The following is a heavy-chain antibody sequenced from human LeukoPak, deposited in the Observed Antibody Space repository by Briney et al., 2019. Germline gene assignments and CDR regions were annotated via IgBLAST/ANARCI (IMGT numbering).Heavy chain of an antibody. CDR2: INPNSGGT. Sequence: GASVKVSCKASGYTFTGYYMHWVRQAPGQGLEWMGWINPNSGGTNYAQKYQGRVTMTRDTSISTDYMELSRQRSDDTAVYYCARDCSGGASYFDYWGRGTLVTVSS. J-gene: IGHJ4*02. CDR3: ARDCSGGASYFDY. CDR1: GYTFTGYY. D-gene: IGHD2-15*01. V-gene: IGHV1-2*02.